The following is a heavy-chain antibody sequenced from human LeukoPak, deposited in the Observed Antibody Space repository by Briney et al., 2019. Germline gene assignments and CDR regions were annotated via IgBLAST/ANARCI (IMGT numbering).Heavy chain of an antibody. J-gene: IGHJ4*02. CDR3: AREPLDSSGYYYPPYYFDY. Sequence: GGSLRLSCAASGFTFSSYSMNWVRQAPGKGLEWVSSISSSSSYIYYADSVKGRFTISRDNAKNSLYLQMNSLRAEDTAVYYCAREPLDSSGYYYPPYYFDYWGQGTLVTVSS. V-gene: IGHV3-21*01. CDR2: ISSSSSYI. D-gene: IGHD3-22*01. CDR1: GFTFSSYS.